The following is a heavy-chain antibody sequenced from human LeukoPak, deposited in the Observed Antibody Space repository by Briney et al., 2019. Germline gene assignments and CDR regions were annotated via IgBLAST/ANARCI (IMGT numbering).Heavy chain of an antibody. V-gene: IGHV4-59*01. CDR3: ARGYDSSGYYSPFDY. CDR1: GGSISNYY. Sequence: PSETLSLTCTVSGGSISNYYWSWIRQPPGKGLEWIGYIYYSGSTNYNPSLKSRVTISVDTSKNQFSLKLSSVTAADTAVYYCARGYDSSGYYSPFDYWGQGTLVTVSS. CDR2: IYYSGST. J-gene: IGHJ4*02. D-gene: IGHD3-22*01.